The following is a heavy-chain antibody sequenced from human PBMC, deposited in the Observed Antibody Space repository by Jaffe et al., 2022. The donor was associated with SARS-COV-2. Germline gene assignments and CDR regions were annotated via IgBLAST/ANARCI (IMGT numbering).Heavy chain of an antibody. J-gene: IGHJ6*02. CDR3: ARDPHRTFWSGYHYYYYGMDV. V-gene: IGHV3-33*01. CDR1: GFTFSSYG. Sequence: QVQLVESGGGVVQPGRSLRLSCAASGFTFSSYGMHWVRQAPGKGLEWVAVIWYDGSNKYYADSVKGRFTISRDNSKNTLYLQMNSLRAEDTAVYYCARDPHRTFWSGYHYYYYGMDVWGQGTTVTVSS. D-gene: IGHD3-3*01. CDR2: IWYDGSNK.